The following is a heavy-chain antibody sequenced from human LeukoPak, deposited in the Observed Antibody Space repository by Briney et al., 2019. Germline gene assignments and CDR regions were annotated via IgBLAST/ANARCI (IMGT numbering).Heavy chain of an antibody. Sequence: SGTLSLTCTVSGGSISSYYWSWIRQPPGKGLEWIGYIYTSGSTNYNPSLKSRVTISVDTSKNQFSLKLSSVTAADTAVYYCARHIFPVGTFDYWGQGTLVTVSS. D-gene: IGHD2-21*01. J-gene: IGHJ4*02. CDR3: ARHIFPVGTFDY. CDR1: GGSISSYY. V-gene: IGHV4-4*09. CDR2: IYTSGST.